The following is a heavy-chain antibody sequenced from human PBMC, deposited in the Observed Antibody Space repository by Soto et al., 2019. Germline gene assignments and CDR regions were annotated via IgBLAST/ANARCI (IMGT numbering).Heavy chain of an antibody. V-gene: IGHV4-31*03. D-gene: IGHD5-18*01. CDR2: IYYSGST. CDR3: ARDKNSYGISRYYGMDV. Sequence: QVQLQESGPGLVKPPQTLSLTCNVSGGAISSGGYYWSWIRQYPGKGLEWIGYIYYSGSTYYNPSLKSRVNISVDTSKKQFSLKLSSVTAADTAVYYCARDKNSYGISRYYGMDVWGQGTTVTVSS. CDR1: GGAISSGGYY. J-gene: IGHJ6*02.